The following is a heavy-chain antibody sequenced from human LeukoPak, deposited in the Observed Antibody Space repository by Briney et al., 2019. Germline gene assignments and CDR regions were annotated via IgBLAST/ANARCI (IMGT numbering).Heavy chain of an antibody. V-gene: IGHV4-4*07. Sequence: PSETLSLTCTVSGGSISSYYWSWIRQPAGKGLERIGRIHGNGCANYNPSLKSRLTMSVDTSNNQFSLRLTSVTAADTAVYYCAKVATIATGRGYDYYYMDVWGKGTTATISS. J-gene: IGHJ6*03. CDR2: IHGNGCA. CDR3: AKVATIATGRGYDYYYMDV. CDR1: GGSISSYY. D-gene: IGHD5-24*01.